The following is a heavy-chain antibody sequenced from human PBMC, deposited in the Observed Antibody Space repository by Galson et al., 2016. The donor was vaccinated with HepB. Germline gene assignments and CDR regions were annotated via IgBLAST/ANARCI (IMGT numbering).Heavy chain of an antibody. J-gene: IGHJ4*02. CDR2: IYHSGST. V-gene: IGHV4-61*01. CDR3: ARDRFNYYDSSGFYVGSFDY. CDR1: GGSVSSVNYY. D-gene: IGHD3-22*01. Sequence: SETLSLTCTVSGGSVSSVNYYWSWIRQPPGKGLEWIGYIYHSGSTNYNPSLKSRVTISVDTSKNQFSLKMSSVTPADTAVYYCARDRFNYYDSSGFYVGSFDYWGQGTLVTVSS.